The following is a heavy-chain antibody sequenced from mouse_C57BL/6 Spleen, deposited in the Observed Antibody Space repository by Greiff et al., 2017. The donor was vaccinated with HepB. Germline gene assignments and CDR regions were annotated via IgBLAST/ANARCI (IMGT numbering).Heavy chain of an antibody. CDR2: IDPETGGT. V-gene: IGHV1-15*01. Sequence: QVQLKQSGAELVRPGASVTLSCKASGYTFTDYEMHWVKQTPVHGLEWIGAIDPETGGTAYNQKFKGKAILTADKSSSTAYMELRSLTSEDSAVYYCTRWGFHYAMDYWGQGTSVTVSS. CDR1: GYTFTDYE. J-gene: IGHJ4*01. CDR3: TRWGFHYAMDY.